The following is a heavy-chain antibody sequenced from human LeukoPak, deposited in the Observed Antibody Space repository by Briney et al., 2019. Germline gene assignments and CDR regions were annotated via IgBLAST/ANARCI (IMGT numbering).Heavy chain of an antibody. Sequence: SVKVSCKASGYTFTGYYMHWVRQAPGQGLEWMGWINPNSGGTNYAQKFQGRVTMTRDTSISTAYMELSRLRSDDTAVFYCARAGSSSRWVNDYWGQGTLVTVSS. CDR2: INPNSGGT. J-gene: IGHJ4*02. CDR3: ARAGSSSRWVNDY. CDR1: GYTFTGYY. D-gene: IGHD6-13*01. V-gene: IGHV1-2*02.